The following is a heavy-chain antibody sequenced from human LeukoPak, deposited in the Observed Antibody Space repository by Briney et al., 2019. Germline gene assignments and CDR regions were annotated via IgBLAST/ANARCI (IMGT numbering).Heavy chain of an antibody. V-gene: IGHV3-49*04. CDR2: FRSKTYGGTT. Sequence: GRSLRLSCTASGFSFGDYTLSWVRQAPGRALEWVGFFRSKTYGGTTAYAAAVKGRLTISRDDSKSIAYLQMNSLKTEDTAVYYCSVGSRGTYIPTFDLWGQGTLVTVSS. J-gene: IGHJ5*02. CDR1: GFSFGDYT. CDR3: SVGSRGTYIPTFDL. D-gene: IGHD1-26*01.